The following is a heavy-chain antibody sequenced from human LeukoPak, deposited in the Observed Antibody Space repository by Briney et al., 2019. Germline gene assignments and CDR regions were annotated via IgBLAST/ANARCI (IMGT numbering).Heavy chain of an antibody. CDR3: ARGSTLRYFDWLPTGPFDY. D-gene: IGHD3-9*01. Sequence: PSEALSLTCAVYGGSFSGYYWSWLRQPPGKGLEWIGEINHSGSTNYNPSLKSRVTISVDTSKNQFSLKLSSVTAADTAVYYCARGSTLRYFDWLPTGPFDYWGQGTLVTVSS. V-gene: IGHV4-34*01. CDR2: INHSGST. J-gene: IGHJ4*02. CDR1: GGSFSGYY.